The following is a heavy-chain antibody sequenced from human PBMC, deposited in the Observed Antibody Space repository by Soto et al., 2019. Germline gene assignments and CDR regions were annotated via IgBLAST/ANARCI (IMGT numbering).Heavy chain of an antibody. V-gene: IGHV5-51*01. CDR2: IYTGDSDT. CDR3: ARGPGYYFDY. Sequence: GESLKISCKCSGYSFISYWIGWVRQVPGKGLEWMGIIYTGDSDTRYSPSFQGQVTISRDNSKNTLYLQMGSLRAEDMAVYYCARGPGYYFDYWGQGTLVTVSS. J-gene: IGHJ4*02. CDR1: GYSFISYW.